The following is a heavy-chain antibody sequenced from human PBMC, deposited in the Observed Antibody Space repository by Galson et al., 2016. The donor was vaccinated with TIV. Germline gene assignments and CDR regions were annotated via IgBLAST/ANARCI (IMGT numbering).Heavy chain of an antibody. CDR1: GFTFSSWH. CDR2: ITYTSATI. Sequence: SLRLSCAASGFTFSSWHMDWVRQAPGEGLEWISFITYTSATIYYADSVKGRFTVSRDNAKNSLYRQMNSLRAEDTAVYYCARPGNYDGDRRGAFDLWGQGTMVTVSP. V-gene: IGHV3-48*04. CDR3: ARPGNYDGDRRGAFDL. J-gene: IGHJ3*01. D-gene: IGHD4-23*01.